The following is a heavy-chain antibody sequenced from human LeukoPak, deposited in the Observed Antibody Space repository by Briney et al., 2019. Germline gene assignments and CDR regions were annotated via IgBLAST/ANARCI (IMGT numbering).Heavy chain of an antibody. CDR2: IYSGGST. CDR1: GFTVSSNY. D-gene: IGHD2-2*01. CDR3: ARRAQDSVPAAIKYGMDV. Sequence: GGSLRLSCAASGFTVSSNYMSWVRQAPGKGLEWVSVIYSGGSTYYADSVKGRFTISRDNSKNTLYLQMNSLRAEDTAVYYCARRAQDSVPAAIKYGMDVWGQGTTVTVSS. V-gene: IGHV3-53*01. J-gene: IGHJ6*02.